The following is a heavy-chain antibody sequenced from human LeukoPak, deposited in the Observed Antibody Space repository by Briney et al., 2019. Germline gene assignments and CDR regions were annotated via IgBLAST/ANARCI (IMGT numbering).Heavy chain of an antibody. CDR2: ISWNSGSI. CDR3: ARGFWGWEVDY. CDR1: GFTFDDYA. D-gene: IGHD3-16*01. V-gene: IGHV3-9*01. Sequence: QPGGSLRLSCAASGFTFDDYAMHWVRQAPGKGLEWVSGISWNSGSIGYADSVKGRFTISRDNAKNTLHLQMNSLRAEDTAVYYCARGFWGWEVDYWGQGTLVTVSS. J-gene: IGHJ4*02.